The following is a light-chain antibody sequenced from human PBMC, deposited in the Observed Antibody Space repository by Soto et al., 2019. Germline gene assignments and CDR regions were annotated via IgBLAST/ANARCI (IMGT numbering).Light chain of an antibody. CDR1: QSVSSIY. J-gene: IGKJ5*01. CDR3: QQRSNWPPT. Sequence: EIVLTQSPGTLSLSPGERATLSCRASQSVSSIYLAWYHQKPGQAPRLLIYGASTRATGIPARFSGSGSGTDFTLTISSLEPEDFAVYYCQQRSNWPPTFGQGTRLEIK. CDR2: GAS. V-gene: IGKV3-11*01.